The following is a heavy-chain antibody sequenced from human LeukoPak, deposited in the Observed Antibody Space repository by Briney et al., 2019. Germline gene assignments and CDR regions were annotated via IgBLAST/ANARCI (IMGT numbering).Heavy chain of an antibody. CDR2: IDGISKAI. CDR1: GFTFNPYS. V-gene: IGHV3-21*01. D-gene: IGHD3-3*01. CDR3: ARDRAWNYFDY. J-gene: IGHJ4*02. Sequence: PGGSLRLSCAASGFTFNPYSMNWVRQAPGKGLEWVSSIDGISKAIHYAESIKGRFTVSRDNAKNSLYLQMDSLRAEDTAVYYCARDRAWNYFDYWGQGTLVTVSS.